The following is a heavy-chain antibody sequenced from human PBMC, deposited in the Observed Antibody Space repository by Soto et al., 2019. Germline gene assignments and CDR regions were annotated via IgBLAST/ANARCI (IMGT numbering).Heavy chain of an antibody. CDR2: IIPILGIA. CDR3: ARGCSGGSCYYFDY. Sequence: ASVKVSCKASGGTFSSYTISWVRQAPGQGLEWMGRIIPILGIANYAQKFQGRVTITADKSTSTAYMELSSLRSEDTAVYYCARGCSGGSCYYFDYWGQGTLVTVS. V-gene: IGHV1-69*02. J-gene: IGHJ4*02. CDR1: GGTFSSYT. D-gene: IGHD2-15*01.